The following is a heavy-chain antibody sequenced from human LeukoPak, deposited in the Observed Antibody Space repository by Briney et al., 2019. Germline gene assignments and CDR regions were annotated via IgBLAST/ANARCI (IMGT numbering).Heavy chain of an antibody. Sequence: SQTLSLTCTVSGGSISSGSYFWSWIRQPAEKGLEWIGRIYTSGSTNYNPSLKSRVTISVDTSKNQFSLKLSSVTAADTAVYYCARSPLEYDFWSGRHYYFDYWGQGTLVTVSS. V-gene: IGHV4-61*02. CDR1: GGSISSGSYF. J-gene: IGHJ4*02. CDR3: ARSPLEYDFWSGRHYYFDY. CDR2: IYTSGST. D-gene: IGHD3-3*01.